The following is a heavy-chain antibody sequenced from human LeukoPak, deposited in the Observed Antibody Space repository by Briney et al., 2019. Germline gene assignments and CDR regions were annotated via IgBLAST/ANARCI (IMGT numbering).Heavy chain of an antibody. CDR3: ARGGSYYDY. CDR1: GFTFSSYG. D-gene: IGHD3-16*01. Sequence: SGGSLRLSCAASGFTFSSYGMHWVRQAPGRGLEGVAIVWYDGSKKYYSDSVKGRFTISRDNSQNTLYLQMNSLRAEDTAVYYCARGGSYYDYWGQGTLVTVSS. V-gene: IGHV3-33*01. CDR2: VWYDGSKK. J-gene: IGHJ4*02.